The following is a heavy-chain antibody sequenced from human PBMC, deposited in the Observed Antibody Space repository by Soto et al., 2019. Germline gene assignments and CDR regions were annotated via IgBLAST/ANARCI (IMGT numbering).Heavy chain of an antibody. CDR1: GFTFSSYS. CDR3: AKDSLVDGIGYYYYYGMDV. Sequence: GGSLRLSCAASGFTFSSYSMSWVRQAPGKGQEWVSAISGSGGSTYYADSVKGRFTISRDNSKNTLYLQMNSLRAEDTAVYYCAKDSLVDGIGYYYYYGMDVWGQGTTVTVSS. D-gene: IGHD6-6*01. J-gene: IGHJ6*02. CDR2: ISGSGGST. V-gene: IGHV3-23*01.